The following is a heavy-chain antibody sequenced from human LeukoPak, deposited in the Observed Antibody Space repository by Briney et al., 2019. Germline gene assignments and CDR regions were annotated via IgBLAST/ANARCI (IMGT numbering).Heavy chain of an antibody. CDR3: AKDGRGYGDSNWFDT. Sequence: PGGSLRLSCAASGFTFSSYDMHWVRQATGKGLEWVSAIGTAGDTYYPGSVKGRFTIPRDNSKNTLYLQMNSLRAEDTAVYYCAKDGRGYGDSNWFDTWGQGTLVTVS. D-gene: IGHD4-17*01. CDR1: GFTFSSYD. V-gene: IGHV3-13*01. J-gene: IGHJ5*02. CDR2: IGTAGDT.